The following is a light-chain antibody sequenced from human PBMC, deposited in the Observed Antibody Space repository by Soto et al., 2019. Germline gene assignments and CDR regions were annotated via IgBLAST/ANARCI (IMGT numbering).Light chain of an antibody. CDR3: SSYPNTNNLV. V-gene: IGLV2-14*01. Sequence: QSALTQPASVSGSPGQSISISCIGSSDVLDTYDFISWYQQHPGKVPKLIIYEVTYRPSGVSSRFSGSKSGNSASLTISGLQAEDEADYYCSSYPNTNNLVFGGGTQLTVL. J-gene: IGLJ7*01. CDR2: EVT. CDR1: SDVLDTYDF.